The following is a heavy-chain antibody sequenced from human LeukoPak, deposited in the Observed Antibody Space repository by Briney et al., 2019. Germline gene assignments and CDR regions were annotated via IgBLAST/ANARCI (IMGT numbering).Heavy chain of an antibody. J-gene: IGHJ4*02. Sequence: GGSLRLSCAASGFTFSSYAMSWVRQAPGKGLEWVSAISGSGGSTYYADSVKGRFTISRDNSKNTLYFQMNSLRAEDTAVYYCAKDYSSGWLFDYWGQGTLVTVSS. V-gene: IGHV3-23*01. CDR2: ISGSGGST. CDR3: AKDYSSGWLFDY. D-gene: IGHD6-19*01. CDR1: GFTFSSYA.